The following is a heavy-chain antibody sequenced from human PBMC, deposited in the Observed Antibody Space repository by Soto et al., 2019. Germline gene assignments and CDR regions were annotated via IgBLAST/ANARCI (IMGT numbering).Heavy chain of an antibody. CDR3: ARDLHLRPIYYYYGMDV. D-gene: IGHD5-12*01. CDR2: ISSSSTKI. J-gene: IGHJ6*02. Sequence: SGGSLRLSCAASRFSFSSFSMNWVRQAPGKGLEWVSSISSSSTKIYYADSVKGRFTISRDDAKNSLYLQMNSLTAEDTAVYYCARDLHLRPIYYYYGMDVWGQGTTVTVSS. CDR1: RFSFSSFS. V-gene: IGHV3-21*01.